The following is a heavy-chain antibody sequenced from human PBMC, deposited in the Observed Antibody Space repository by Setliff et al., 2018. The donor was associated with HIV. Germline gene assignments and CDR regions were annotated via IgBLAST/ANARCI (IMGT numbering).Heavy chain of an antibody. V-gene: IGHV3-33*01. Sequence: GGSLRLSCAASGFTFSTYAIHWVRQAPGKGLEWVALIWYDGSKRYYADSVKGRFTISRDNSKNTLYLQINSLRVEDTAVYYCVRNPTVGMDVWGQGTTVTVSS. CDR3: VRNPTVGMDV. CDR2: IWYDGSKR. D-gene: IGHD1-1*01. J-gene: IGHJ6*02. CDR1: GFTFSTYA.